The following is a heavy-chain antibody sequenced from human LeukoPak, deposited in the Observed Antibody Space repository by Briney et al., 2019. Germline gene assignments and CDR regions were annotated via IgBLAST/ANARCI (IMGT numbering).Heavy chain of an antibody. CDR1: GFTFSYYW. CDR2: IQQDGSDK. CDR3: ARAYSSGWDDAFDI. D-gene: IGHD6-19*01. Sequence: GGSLRLSCAASGFTFSYYWMSWVRQAPGKGLEWVANIQQDGSDKYYVDSVKGRFTISRDNAENSLYLQLNSLRAEDTAVYYCARAYSSGWDDAFDIWGQGTMVTVSS. V-gene: IGHV3-7*01. J-gene: IGHJ3*02.